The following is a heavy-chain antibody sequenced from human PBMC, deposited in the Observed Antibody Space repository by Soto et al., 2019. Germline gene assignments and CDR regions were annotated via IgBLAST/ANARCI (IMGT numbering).Heavy chain of an antibody. D-gene: IGHD1-26*01. Sequence: PGEPLKISCAASGFTFSIYWMHWVRQAPGKGLVWVSRINSDGSSTSYADSVKGRFTISRDNAKNTLYLQMNSLRAADTAVYYCARGPYSGSYGSDWYFDLWGRGTLVTVSS. CDR1: GFTFSIYW. J-gene: IGHJ2*01. CDR2: INSDGSST. V-gene: IGHV3-74*01. CDR3: ARGPYSGSYGSDWYFDL.